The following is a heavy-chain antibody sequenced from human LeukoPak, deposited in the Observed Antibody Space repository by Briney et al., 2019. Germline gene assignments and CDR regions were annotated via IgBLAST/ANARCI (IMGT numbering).Heavy chain of an antibody. CDR1: GFTFSSYS. CDR3: ARDPGSRGYSYGYYFDY. V-gene: IGHV3-48*01. Sequence: PGGSLRLSCAASGFTFSSYSMNWVRQAPGKGLEWVSYISSSSSTIYYADSVKGRFTISRDNAKNSLYLQMNSLRAEDTAVYYCARDPGSRGYSYGYYFDYWGQGTLVTVSS. J-gene: IGHJ4*02. CDR2: ISSSSSTI. D-gene: IGHD5-18*01.